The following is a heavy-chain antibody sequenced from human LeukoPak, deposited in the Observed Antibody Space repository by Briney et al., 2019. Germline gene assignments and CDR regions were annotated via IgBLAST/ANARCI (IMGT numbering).Heavy chain of an antibody. CDR3: VKVRYSGYLRGYFDY. CDR2: ISSNGGST. Sequence: PGGTLRLSCTASGFTFSSYDMNWVRQAPGKGLEYVSAISSNGGSTYYADSVKGRFTISRDNSKNTLYLQMSSLRAEDTAVYYCVKVRYSGYLRGYFDYWGQGTLVTVSS. V-gene: IGHV3-64D*06. J-gene: IGHJ4*02. D-gene: IGHD5-12*01. CDR1: GFTFSSYD.